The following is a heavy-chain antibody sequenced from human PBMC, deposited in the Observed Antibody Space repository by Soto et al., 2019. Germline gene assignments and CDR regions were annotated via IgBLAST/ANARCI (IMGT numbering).Heavy chain of an antibody. V-gene: IGHV4-34*01. J-gene: IGHJ5*02. D-gene: IGHD3-10*01. CDR3: ARHSQYYYGSGAEARPNWFDP. Sequence: PSETLSLTCAVYGGSFSGYYWSWIRQPPGKGLEWIGEINHSGSTNYNPSLKSRVTISVDTSKNQFSLKLSSVTAADTAVYYCARHSQYYYGSGAEARPNWFDPWGQGTLVTAPQ. CDR2: INHSGST. CDR1: GGSFSGYY.